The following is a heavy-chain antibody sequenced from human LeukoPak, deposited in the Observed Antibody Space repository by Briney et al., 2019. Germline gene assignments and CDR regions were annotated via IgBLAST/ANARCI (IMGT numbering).Heavy chain of an antibody. CDR1: GGSISSYY. J-gene: IGHJ5*02. CDR2: ISYSGST. D-gene: IGHD5-12*01. Sequence: PSETLSLTCTVSGGSISSYYWSWLRQPPGKGLEWIGYISYSGSTNYNPSLKSRVNISLDTSKNQFSLKLSSVTAADTAVYYCARGGSGYDWFDPWGQGTLVTVSS. V-gene: IGHV4-59*01. CDR3: ARGGSGYDWFDP.